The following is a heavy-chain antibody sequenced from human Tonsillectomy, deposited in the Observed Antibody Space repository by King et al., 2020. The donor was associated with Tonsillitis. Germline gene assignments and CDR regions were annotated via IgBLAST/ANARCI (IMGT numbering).Heavy chain of an antibody. Sequence: QLVQSGAEVKKPGESLRISCQGSGYSFTTYWINWVRQVPGKGLEWMGRIDPSDSYTNYSPSFQGHVTISADKSISTAYLQWSNLKASDTAMYYCARSYYYGSGSYSDDYWGKGTLVTVSS. CDR1: GYSFTTYW. V-gene: IGHV5-10-1*03. CDR2: IDPSDSYT. CDR3: ARSYYYGSGSYSDDY. D-gene: IGHD3-10*01. J-gene: IGHJ4*02.